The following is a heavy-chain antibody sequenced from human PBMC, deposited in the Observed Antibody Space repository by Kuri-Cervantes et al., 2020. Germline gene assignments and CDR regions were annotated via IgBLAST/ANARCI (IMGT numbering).Heavy chain of an antibody. CDR2: ISSSGSTI. D-gene: IGHD2-15*01. J-gene: IGHJ6*02. V-gene: IGHV3-11*01. CDR3: AKTDVVAATGYYYGMDV. Sequence: GGSLRLSCAASGFTFSDYYMSWIRQAPGKGLEWVSYISSSGSTIYYADSVKGRFTISRDNAKNSLYLQMNSLRAEDTALYYCAKTDVVAATGYYYGMDVWGQGTTVTVSS. CDR1: GFTFSDYY.